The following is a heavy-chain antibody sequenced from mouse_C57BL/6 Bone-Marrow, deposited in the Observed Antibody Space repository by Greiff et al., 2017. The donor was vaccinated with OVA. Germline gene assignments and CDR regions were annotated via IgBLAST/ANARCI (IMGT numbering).Heavy chain of an antibody. D-gene: IGHD2-3*01. J-gene: IGHJ3*01. CDR1: GYTFTGYW. Sequence: QVQLQHSGAELMKPGASVKLSCKATGYTFTGYWIEWVKQRPGHGLEWIGEILPGSGSTNYNEKFKGKATLTADTSSNTAYMQLSSLTTEDSAIYYCARLYDGPAWFAYWGQGTLVTVSA. CDR2: ILPGSGST. V-gene: IGHV1-9*01. CDR3: ARLYDGPAWFAY.